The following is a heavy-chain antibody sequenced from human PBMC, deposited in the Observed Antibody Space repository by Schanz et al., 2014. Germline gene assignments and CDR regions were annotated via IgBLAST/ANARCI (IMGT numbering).Heavy chain of an antibody. Sequence: VQLLQFGGGVVQPGRSLRLSCAASGFTFSSYAMSWVRQAPGKGLEWVSGISGSGGSTYYADSVKGRFTISRDNSKNTLYLQMNSLRAGDTAVYYCARVPYGSGSYWDYWGQGTLVTVSS. CDR2: ISGSGGST. J-gene: IGHJ4*02. CDR3: ARVPYGSGSYWDY. V-gene: IGHV3-23*01. CDR1: GFTFSSYA. D-gene: IGHD3-10*01.